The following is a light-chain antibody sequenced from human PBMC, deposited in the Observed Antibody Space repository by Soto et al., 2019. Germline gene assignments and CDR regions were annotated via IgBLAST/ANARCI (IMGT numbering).Light chain of an antibody. J-gene: IGKJ4*01. CDR3: QQYNSYPVT. Sequence: DIQMTQSPSTLSASVGDRVTITCRASQSITNWLAWYQQKPWKAPKFLIYKASNLESGVPSRFSGSGSGTEFTLTISSLQPDDFATYYCQQYNSYPVTFGGGTKVEI. CDR2: KAS. CDR1: QSITNW. V-gene: IGKV1-5*03.